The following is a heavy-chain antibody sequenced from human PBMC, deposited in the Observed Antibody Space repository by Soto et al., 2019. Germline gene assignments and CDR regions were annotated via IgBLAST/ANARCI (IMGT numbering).Heavy chain of an antibody. CDR1: GFAFTNYA. CDR2: ISDSGANT. V-gene: IGHV3-23*01. D-gene: IGHD3-3*01. CDR3: ADGGEWSFNFEY. Sequence: EVQLLESGGGFVQPGGSLRLSCAASGFAFTNYAMSWVRQAPGKGLEWVSAISDSGANTYYADSVKGRFTISRDNSKNTLYLQMNNLRVEDKAVYYCADGGEWSFNFEYWGQGTLVTVSS. J-gene: IGHJ4*02.